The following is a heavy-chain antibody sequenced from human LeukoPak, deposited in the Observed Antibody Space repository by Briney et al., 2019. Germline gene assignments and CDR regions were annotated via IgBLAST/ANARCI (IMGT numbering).Heavy chain of an antibody. CDR3: ARDRSYDFWSGYTFDY. CDR1: GFTFSSYW. Sequence: GGSLRLSCAASGFTFSSYWMSWVRQAPGKGLEWVANIKQDGSEKYYVDSVRGRFTIPRDNAKNSLYLQMNSLRAEDTAVYYCARDRSYDFWSGYTFDYWGQGTLVTVSS. CDR2: IKQDGSEK. D-gene: IGHD3-3*01. V-gene: IGHV3-7*01. J-gene: IGHJ4*02.